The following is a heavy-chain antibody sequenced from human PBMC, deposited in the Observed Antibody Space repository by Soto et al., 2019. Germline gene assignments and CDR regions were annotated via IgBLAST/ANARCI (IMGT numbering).Heavy chain of an antibody. J-gene: IGHJ3*02. CDR2: IWYDGSNK. D-gene: IGHD6-13*01. CDR1: GFTFSSYG. Sequence: PGGSLRLSCAASGFTFSSYGMHWVRQAPGKGLEWVAAIWYDGSNKYYADSVKGRFTISRDNPINTLYLQMNSLRAEDTAVYYCVRSRIATTEYDAFDIWGQGTMVTVSS. CDR3: VRSRIATTEYDAFDI. V-gene: IGHV3-33*01.